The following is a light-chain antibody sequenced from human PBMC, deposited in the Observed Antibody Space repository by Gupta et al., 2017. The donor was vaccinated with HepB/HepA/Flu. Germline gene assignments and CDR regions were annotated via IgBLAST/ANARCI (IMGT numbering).Light chain of an antibody. Sequence: EIVMTQSPATLSVSPEERATLSCRASQSLDSSLAWYQQKPGQAPRLLIYGTSTRATGIPARFSGSGSGTEFTLTISSLQSEDFAGYYCQQHNNWPLTFGGGTKVEIK. V-gene: IGKV3-15*01. CDR3: QQHNNWPLT. CDR2: GTS. CDR1: QSLDSS. J-gene: IGKJ4*01.